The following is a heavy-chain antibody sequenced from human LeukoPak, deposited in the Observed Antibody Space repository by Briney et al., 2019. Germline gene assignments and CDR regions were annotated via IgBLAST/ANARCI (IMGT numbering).Heavy chain of an antibody. CDR2: IYPGDSDT. J-gene: IGHJ4*02. CDR3: ARHHCSSTSCYTGGLDY. CDR1: GYSFTSYW. D-gene: IGHD2-2*02. V-gene: IGHV5-51*01. Sequence: GESLKISCKGSGYSFTSYWIGWVRQMPGKGLEWMGLIYPGDSDTRYSPSFQGQVTISADKSISTAYLQWSSLKASDTAMYYCARHHCSSTSCYTGGLDYWGQGTLVTVSS.